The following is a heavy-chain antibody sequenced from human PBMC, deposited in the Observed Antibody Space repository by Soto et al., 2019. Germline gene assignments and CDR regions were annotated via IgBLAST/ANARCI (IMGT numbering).Heavy chain of an antibody. CDR2: INPNSGGT. CDR3: ARVRNSSPFYYYYGMDV. D-gene: IGHD6-6*01. V-gene: IGHV1-2*02. J-gene: IGHJ6*02. CDR1: GYTFTGYY. Sequence: VASVKVSCKASGYTFTGYYMHWVRQAPGQGLEWMGWINPNSGGTNYAQKFQDRVTMTRDTSISTAYMELSRLRSDDTAVYYCARVRNSSPFYYYYGMDVWGQGTTVTVYS.